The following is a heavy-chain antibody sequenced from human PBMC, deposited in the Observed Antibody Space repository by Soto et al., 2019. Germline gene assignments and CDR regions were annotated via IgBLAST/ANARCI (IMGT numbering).Heavy chain of an antibody. V-gene: IGHV1-18*01. D-gene: IGHD2-2*01. Sequence: QVQLVQSGAEVKKPGASVKVSCKASGYTFTSYGISWVRQAPGQGLEWMGWISAYNGNTNYAQKLQGRVTMTTDTSTSTAYMELRSLRSDDTAVYYCARERGRTILLVPAAINWFDPWGQGTLVNVSS. CDR1: GYTFTSYG. J-gene: IGHJ5*02. CDR3: ARERGRTILLVPAAINWFDP. CDR2: ISAYNGNT.